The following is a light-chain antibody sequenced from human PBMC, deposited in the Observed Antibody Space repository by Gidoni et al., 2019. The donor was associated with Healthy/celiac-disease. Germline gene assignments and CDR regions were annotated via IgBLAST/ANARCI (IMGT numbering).Light chain of an antibody. Sequence: SYELTQPPSVSVSPGQTASITCSGDKLGDKYACWYQQKPGQSPVLVIYQDTKRPSGIPERFSGSNSGNTDTLTISGTQAMDEADYYCQAWDGSTVVFGGGTKLIVL. CDR1: KLGDKY. CDR2: QDT. V-gene: IGLV3-1*01. CDR3: QAWDGSTVV. J-gene: IGLJ2*01.